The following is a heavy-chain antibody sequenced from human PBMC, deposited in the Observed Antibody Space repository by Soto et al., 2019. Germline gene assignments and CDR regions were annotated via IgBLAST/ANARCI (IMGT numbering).Heavy chain of an antibody. J-gene: IGHJ4*02. CDR3: ARVPSSSYHYFDY. D-gene: IGHD6-13*01. Sequence: EVQLVESGGGLVQPGGSLRLSCAASGFTVSSNRMSWVRQAPGKGLEWVSVIYSAGSADFADSVKGRFTISRDNSKNTLYLQMSSLRAEDTAVYYCARVPSSSYHYFDYWGQGTLVTVSS. V-gene: IGHV3-66*01. CDR1: GFTVSSNR. CDR2: IYSAGSA.